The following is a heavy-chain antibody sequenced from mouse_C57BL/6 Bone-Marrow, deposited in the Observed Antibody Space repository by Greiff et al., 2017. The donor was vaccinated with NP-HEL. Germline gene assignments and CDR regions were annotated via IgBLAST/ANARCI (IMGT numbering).Heavy chain of an antibody. D-gene: IGHD1-1*01. Sequence: VKLQESGPGLVQPSQSLSITCTVSGFSLTSYGVHWVRQSPGKGLEWLGVIWSGGSTDYNAAFISRLSISKDNSKSQVFFKMNSLQADDTAIYYCARNFPYYYGSSYVGFAYWGQGTLVTVSA. CDR3: ARNFPYYYGSSYVGFAY. V-gene: IGHV2-2*01. CDR2: IWSGGST. J-gene: IGHJ3*01. CDR1: GFSLTSYG.